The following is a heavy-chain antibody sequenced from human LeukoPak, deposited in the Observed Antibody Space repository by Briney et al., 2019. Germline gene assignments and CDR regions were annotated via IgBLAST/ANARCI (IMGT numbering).Heavy chain of an antibody. CDR3: ARAEWHGMDV. J-gene: IGHJ6*01. D-gene: IGHD3-3*01. CDR2: INPSGGST. CDR1: GYTFTGYY. V-gene: IGHV1-46*01. Sequence: ASVKVSCKASGYTFTGYYMHWVRQAPGQGLEWMGVINPSGGSTSYAQKFQGRVTMTRDTSTSTVYMELSSLKSQDTAVYYCARAEWHGMDVWGQGTTVTVSS.